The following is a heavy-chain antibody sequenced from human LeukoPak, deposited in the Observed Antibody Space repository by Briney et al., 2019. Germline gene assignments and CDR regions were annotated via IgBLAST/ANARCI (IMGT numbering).Heavy chain of an antibody. CDR2: ISSSSSSI. V-gene: IGHV3-21*01. D-gene: IGHD3-22*01. J-gene: IGHJ4*02. CDR1: RFTLSSYS. CDR3: ARASKYYYDSSGYPLDY. Sequence: GGSLRLSCAASRFTLSSYSMIWVRQAPGKGLEWVSSISSSSSSIYYADSVKGRFTISRDNAKNSLYLQMNSLRAEDTAVYYCARASKYYYDSSGYPLDYWGQGTLVTVSS.